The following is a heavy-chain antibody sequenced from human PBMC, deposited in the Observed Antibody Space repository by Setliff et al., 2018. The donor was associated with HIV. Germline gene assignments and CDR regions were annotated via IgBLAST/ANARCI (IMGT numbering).Heavy chain of an antibody. Sequence: SVKVSCKASGGTFSSYAISWVRQAPGQGLEWMGGIIPIFGSTTRAQKFYDRVSITADESTDTVHMELSSLTSEDTAVYYCARDDHYYDMGSILSDWYFDLWDRGTLVTVSS. D-gene: IGHD3-16*01. CDR2: IIPIFGST. CDR1: GGTFSSYA. J-gene: IGHJ2*01. V-gene: IGHV1-69*13. CDR3: ARDDHYYDMGSILSDWYFDL.